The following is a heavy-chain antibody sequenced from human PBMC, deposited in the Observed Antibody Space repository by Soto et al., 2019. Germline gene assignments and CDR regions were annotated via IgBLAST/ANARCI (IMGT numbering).Heavy chain of an antibody. CDR1: GGTFSSYA. CDR3: ARGEMATITDFDY. CDR2: IIPIFGTA. J-gene: IGHJ4*02. Sequence: SVKVSCKASGGTFSSYAISWVRQAPGQGLEWMGGIIPIFGTANYAQKFQGRVTITADESTSTAYMELSSLRSEDTAVYYFARGEMATITDFDYWGQGTLVTVSA. V-gene: IGHV1-69*13. D-gene: IGHD5-12*01.